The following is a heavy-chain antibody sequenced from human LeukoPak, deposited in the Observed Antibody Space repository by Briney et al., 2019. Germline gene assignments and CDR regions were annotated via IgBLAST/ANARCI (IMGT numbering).Heavy chain of an antibody. Sequence: GGSLRLSCAASGFTFSSYWMHWVRQAPGKGLVWVSRINTDGCSTSYADSVKGRFTISRDNAKSTLYLQMNSLRAEDTAVYYCARDPDFWSGYYTGGDAFDIWGQGTMVTVSS. J-gene: IGHJ3*02. V-gene: IGHV3-74*01. CDR1: GFTFSSYW. CDR3: ARDPDFWSGYYTGGDAFDI. D-gene: IGHD3-3*01. CDR2: INTDGCST.